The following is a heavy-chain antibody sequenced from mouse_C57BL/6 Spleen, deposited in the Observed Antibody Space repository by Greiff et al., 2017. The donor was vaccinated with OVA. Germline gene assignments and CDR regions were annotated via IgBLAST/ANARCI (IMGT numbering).Heavy chain of an antibody. V-gene: IGHV2-2*01. CDR1: GFSLTSYG. D-gene: IGHD1-1*01. J-gene: IGHJ1*03. CDR3: AYPGHGTYFDV. CDR2: IWSGGST. Sequence: VHLVESGPGLVQPSQSLSITCTVSGFSLTSYGVHWVRQSPGKGLEWLGAIWSGGSTDYNAAFISRLSISKDNSKSQVFFKMNSLQADDTAIYYCAYPGHGTYFDVWGTGTTVTVSS.